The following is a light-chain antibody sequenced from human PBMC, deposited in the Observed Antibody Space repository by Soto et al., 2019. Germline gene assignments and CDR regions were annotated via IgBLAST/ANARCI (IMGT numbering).Light chain of an antibody. J-gene: IGKJ1*01. CDR1: QSVSNNY. V-gene: IGKV3-20*01. CDR2: GAS. Sequence: EIVLTQSRGTLSLSPGERATLSCWASQSVSNNYLAWYQQKPGQAPRLLIYGASNRATGIPDRFSGSGSGTDFTLTISRLEPEDFAVYYCQQYGSSGTFGQGTKVDIK. CDR3: QQYGSSGT.